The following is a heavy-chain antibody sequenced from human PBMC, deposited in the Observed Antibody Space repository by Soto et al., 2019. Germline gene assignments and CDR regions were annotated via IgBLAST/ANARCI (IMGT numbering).Heavy chain of an antibody. V-gene: IGHV1-2*04. CDR1: GYTFTGYY. Sequence: ASVKVSCKASGYTFTGYYMHWVRQAPGQGLEWMGWINPNSGGTNYAQKFQGWVTMTRDTSISTAYMELSRLRSDDTAVYYCARGHCISTSCYCYYGMDVWGQGTTVTVSS. J-gene: IGHJ6*02. CDR3: ARGHCISTSCYCYYGMDV. CDR2: INPNSGGT. D-gene: IGHD2-2*01.